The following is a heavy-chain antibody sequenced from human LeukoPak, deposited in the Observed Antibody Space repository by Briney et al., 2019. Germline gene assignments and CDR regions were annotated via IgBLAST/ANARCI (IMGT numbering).Heavy chain of an antibody. CDR1: GFSFSSYS. CDR3: ARRRGSTYNWFDP. Sequence: AGSLRLSCAASGFSFSSYSMNWVRQAPGKGLEWVANIKQDGSERDYVDSVKGRFTISRDNAKNSLYLQMNSLRAEDTAVYYCARRRGSTYNWFDPWGQGTLVTVSS. CDR2: IKQDGSER. D-gene: IGHD1-26*01. J-gene: IGHJ5*02. V-gene: IGHV3-7*01.